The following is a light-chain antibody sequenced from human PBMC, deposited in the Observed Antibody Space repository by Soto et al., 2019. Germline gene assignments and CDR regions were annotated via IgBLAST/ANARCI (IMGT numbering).Light chain of an antibody. J-gene: IGLJ1*01. CDR2: DVS. CDR3: CSSAGRNIRYV. V-gene: IGLV2-11*01. Sequence: QSALTQRRSVSGSPGQSVTISCTGTSNDVGGYDYVSWYQQHPGKAPKLMIYDVSKRPSGVPDRFSGSKSGDTASLTISGLQADDEADYYCCSSAGRNIRYVFGVGTKVTVL. CDR1: SNDVGGYDY.